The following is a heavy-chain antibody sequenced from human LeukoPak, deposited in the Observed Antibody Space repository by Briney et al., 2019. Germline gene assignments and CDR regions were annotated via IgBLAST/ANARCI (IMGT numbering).Heavy chain of an antibody. CDR2: ISSNGGST. CDR1: GFTFSSYA. V-gene: IGHV3-64*01. Sequence: PGGSLRLSCAASGFTFSSYAMHWVRQAPGKGLEYVSAISSNGGSTYYANSVKGRFTISRDNSKNTLYLQMNSLRAEDTAVYYCAKDSGAYDFWSGYYIHDAFDIWGQGTMVTVSS. D-gene: IGHD3-3*01. CDR3: AKDSGAYDFWSGYYIHDAFDI. J-gene: IGHJ3*02.